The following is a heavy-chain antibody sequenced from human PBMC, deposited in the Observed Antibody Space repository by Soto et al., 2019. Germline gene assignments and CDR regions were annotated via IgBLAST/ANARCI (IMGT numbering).Heavy chain of an antibody. V-gene: IGHV1-8*01. CDR3: ARVRRGSSWLLYYYYYGMDV. Sequence: GASVKVSCKACGYSFPSYDINWVRQANGQGRGWMGWMNPNSGNTGYAQKFQGRVTMTRNTSISTAYMELSSLRSEDTDVYYCARVRRGSSWLLYYYYYGMDVWGQGTTVTVSS. D-gene: IGHD6-13*01. J-gene: IGHJ6*02. CDR2: MNPNSGNT. CDR1: GYSFPSYD.